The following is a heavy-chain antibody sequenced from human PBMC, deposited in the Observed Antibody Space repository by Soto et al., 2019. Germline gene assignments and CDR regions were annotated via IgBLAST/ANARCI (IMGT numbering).Heavy chain of an antibody. V-gene: IGHV1-58*01. CDR3: AAEVYSGGDCCHFDY. D-gene: IGHD2-21*02. CDR1: GFTFGNSA. CDR2: IVVAGGNT. Sequence: QVHLVQSGPEVNKPGTSVKVSCKTSGFTFGNSAVQWVRQARGQRLEWVGWIVVAGGNTNYAQNLQERVTITRDMSTNTADMELSGLRSEDTAVYYCAAEVYSGGDCCHFDYWGQGTLVTVSS. J-gene: IGHJ4*02.